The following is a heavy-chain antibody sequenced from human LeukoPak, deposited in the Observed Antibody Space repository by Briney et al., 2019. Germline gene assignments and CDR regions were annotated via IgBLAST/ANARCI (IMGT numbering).Heavy chain of an antibody. CDR1: GFTFSNHA. CDR2: ISGSAGST. D-gene: IGHD2/OR15-2a*01. Sequence: GGSLRLSCVASGFTFSNHALTWIRQAPGKGLEWVSAISGSAGSTHYADSVKGRFTISRDNSKNTLYLQMNRLRAEGTAVYYCAKEWTSMTYFDYWGQGTLVTVSS. J-gene: IGHJ4*02. CDR3: AKEWTSMTYFDY. V-gene: IGHV3-23*01.